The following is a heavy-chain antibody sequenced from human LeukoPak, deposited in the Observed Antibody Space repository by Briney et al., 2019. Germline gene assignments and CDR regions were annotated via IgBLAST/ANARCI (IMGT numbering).Heavy chain of an antibody. J-gene: IGHJ3*02. Sequence: PGRSLRLSCAAPGFTFSSYAMHWVRQAPGKGLEWVAVISYDGSNKYYADSVKGRFTISRDNSKNTLYLQMNSLRAEDTAVYYCARGNTAMIYYAFDIWGQGTMVTVSS. V-gene: IGHV3-30-3*01. D-gene: IGHD5-18*01. CDR2: ISYDGSNK. CDR3: ARGNTAMIYYAFDI. CDR1: GFTFSSYA.